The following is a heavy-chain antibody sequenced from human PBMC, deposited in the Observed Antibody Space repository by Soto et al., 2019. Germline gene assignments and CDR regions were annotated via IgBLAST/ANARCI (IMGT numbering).Heavy chain of an antibody. D-gene: IGHD1-26*01. CDR2: ISYSGST. CDR3: AAMGAPATGLYYFDY. CDR1: GGSISSGNYY. J-gene: IGHJ4*02. V-gene: IGHV4-30-4*01. Sequence: QVQLQESGPGLVKPSQTLSLTCTVSGGSISSGNYYWSWIRQPPGKGLEWIGFISYSGSTYYSASLKSRFTISVDTSKNQCSLNRSFVTAADTAVYYCAAMGAPATGLYYFDYWGQGTLVTVSS.